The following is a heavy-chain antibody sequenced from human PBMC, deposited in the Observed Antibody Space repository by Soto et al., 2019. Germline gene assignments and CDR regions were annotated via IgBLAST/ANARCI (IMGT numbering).Heavy chain of an antibody. J-gene: IGHJ3*02. Sequence: GESLKISCKGSGYSFTSYWISWVRQMPGKGLDWMGRIDPSDSYTNYSPSFQGHVTISADKSISTAYLQWSSLKASDTAMYYCARLGEGYCSGGSCPRAFDIWGQGTMVTVSS. V-gene: IGHV5-10-1*01. CDR2: IDPSDSYT. CDR1: GYSFTSYW. CDR3: ARLGEGYCSGGSCPRAFDI. D-gene: IGHD2-15*01.